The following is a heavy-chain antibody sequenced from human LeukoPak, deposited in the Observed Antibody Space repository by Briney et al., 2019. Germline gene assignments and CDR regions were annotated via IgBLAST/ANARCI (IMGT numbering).Heavy chain of an antibody. CDR1: GDSISSGDFY. D-gene: IGHD6-13*01. CDR3: ARTGRGSSWYLGAFDI. CDR2: SYSSGNT. Sequence: PSETLSLTCTVSGDSISSGDFYYSWVRQPAGKGLEWIGRSYSSGNTAYNPSLKSRVTISVDTPKNQFSLKLSSVTAADTAVYYCARTGRGSSWYLGAFDIWGQGTMVTVSS. J-gene: IGHJ3*02. V-gene: IGHV4-61*02.